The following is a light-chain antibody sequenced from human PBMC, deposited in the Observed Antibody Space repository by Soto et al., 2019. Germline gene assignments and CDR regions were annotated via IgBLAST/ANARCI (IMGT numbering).Light chain of an antibody. CDR3: QHYHGWPFT. Sequence: EILMTQSPATLSVSSGERATLSCRASQSVSSDLAWYQHHPSQAPRLLIYGASTRVTGNPPRCSGSGSGTEFTLTITSLQAEDFAVYYCQHYHGWPFTFGLGTKLEMK. V-gene: IGKV3-15*01. CDR2: GAS. CDR1: QSVSSD. J-gene: IGKJ2*01.